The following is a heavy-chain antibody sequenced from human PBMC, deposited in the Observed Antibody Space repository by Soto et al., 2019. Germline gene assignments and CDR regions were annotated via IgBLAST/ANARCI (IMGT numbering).Heavy chain of an antibody. CDR3: AVDIAATPYYYYGMDV. CDR1: GFTFTSSA. J-gene: IGHJ6*02. V-gene: IGHV1-58*01. CDR2: IVVGSGNT. Sequence: SVKVSCKASGFTFTSSAVQWVRQARGQRLEWIGWIVVGSGNTNYAQKFQERVTITRDMSTSTAYMELSSLRSEDTAVYYCAVDIAATPYYYYGMDVWGQGTTVTVTS. D-gene: IGHD5-12*01.